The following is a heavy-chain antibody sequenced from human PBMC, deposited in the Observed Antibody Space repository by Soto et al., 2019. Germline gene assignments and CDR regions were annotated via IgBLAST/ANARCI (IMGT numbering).Heavy chain of an antibody. CDR2: ISAYNGNT. D-gene: IGHD6-6*01. CDR1: GYTFTSYG. Sequence: ASVKVSCKASGYTFTSYGISWVRQAPGQGLEWMGWISAYNGNTNYAQKLQGRVTMTTDTSTSTAYMELRSLRSDDTAVYYCARGGSSAPFYYYYGMDVWGQGTTVTVSS. J-gene: IGHJ6*02. V-gene: IGHV1-18*01. CDR3: ARGGSSAPFYYYYGMDV.